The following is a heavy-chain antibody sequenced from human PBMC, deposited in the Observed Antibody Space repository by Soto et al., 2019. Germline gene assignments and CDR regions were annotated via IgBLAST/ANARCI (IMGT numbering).Heavy chain of an antibody. CDR3: SGFYGSGSYYNYQGPIHY. V-gene: IGHV3-49*03. CDR2: IRSKAYGGTT. Sequence: GGSLRLPCTPSGFTLGDYAMRLFRQAPGKGLERIGFIRSKAYGGTTEYAASEKGRLTISRDDSKSIAYLQMSSLKTEDTDVYFCSGFYGSGSYYNYQGPIHYWGQGTLVAVSS. CDR1: GFTLGDYA. J-gene: IGHJ4*02. D-gene: IGHD3-10*01.